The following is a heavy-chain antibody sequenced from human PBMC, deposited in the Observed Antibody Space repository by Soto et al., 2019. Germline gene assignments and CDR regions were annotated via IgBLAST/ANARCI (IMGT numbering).Heavy chain of an antibody. CDR1: GFSLTTSAAG. D-gene: IGHD1-26*01. V-gene: IGHV2-5*01. CDR3: AHMSYSGTYYCDS. J-gene: IGHJ4*02. Sequence: QITLKESGPTLVKPTQTLTVTCSFSGFSLTTSAAGVGWIRQTPGKALEWLAVIYGHGNEQYSPSLNNRLTITKDTSKNQVVLTMTNMDPLDTATYYCAHMSYSGTYYCDSWGQGTLVTVSS. CDR2: IYGHGNE.